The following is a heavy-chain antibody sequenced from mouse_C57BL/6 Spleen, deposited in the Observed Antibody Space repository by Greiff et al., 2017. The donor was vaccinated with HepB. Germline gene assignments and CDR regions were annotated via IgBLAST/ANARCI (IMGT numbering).Heavy chain of an antibody. J-gene: IGHJ4*01. D-gene: IGHD1-3*01. CDR3: ARRLKNAMDY. CDR2: IYPGDGDT. CDR1: GYAFSSSW. Sequence: QVQLQQSGPELVKPGASVKISCKASGYAFSSSWMNWVKQRPGKGLEWIGRIYPGDGDTNYNGKFTGKATLTADKSSSTAYMQLSSLTSEDSAVYFCARRLKNAMDYWGQGTSVTVSS. V-gene: IGHV1-82*01.